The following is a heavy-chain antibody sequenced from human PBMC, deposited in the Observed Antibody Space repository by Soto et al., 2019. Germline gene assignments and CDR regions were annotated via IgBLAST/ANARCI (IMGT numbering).Heavy chain of an antibody. CDR2: ISTNGGST. Sequence: PGGSLRLSCSASGFTVSIYAMHWVRQAPGKGLEYVSTISTNGGSTYYADSVKGRFAISRDNSKNTVYLQMSSLRAEDTAVYYCVKGEYYYDGGAYYPFDYWGQGTLVTVSS. CDR1: GFTVSIYA. V-gene: IGHV3-64D*06. J-gene: IGHJ4*02. CDR3: VKGEYYYDGGAYYPFDY. D-gene: IGHD3-22*01.